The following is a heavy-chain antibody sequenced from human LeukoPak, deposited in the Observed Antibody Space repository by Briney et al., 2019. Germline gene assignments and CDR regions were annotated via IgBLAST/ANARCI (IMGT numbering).Heavy chain of an antibody. CDR2: TYYRSKWYN. V-gene: IGHV6-1*01. J-gene: IGHJ4*02. Sequence: SQTLSLTCAISGDNVYSGSVAWNWIRQSPSRGLEWLGRTYYRSKWYNDYAPYVKSRITVNLDTSKMELSLQLKSWTPEDTAVYYCSRGQKTAFDYWGQGTLVTVSS. D-gene: IGHD2-21*02. CDR3: SRGQKTAFDY. CDR1: GDNVYSGSVA.